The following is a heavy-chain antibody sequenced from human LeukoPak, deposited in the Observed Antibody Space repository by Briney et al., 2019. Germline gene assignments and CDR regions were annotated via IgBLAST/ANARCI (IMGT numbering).Heavy chain of an antibody. J-gene: IGHJ6*03. V-gene: IGHV4-59*01. CDR3: ARGSLGDYYYYYMDV. CDR1: GGSISSYY. CDR2: IYYSGST. Sequence: SETLSLTCTVSGGSISSYYWSWIRQPPGKGLGWIGYIYYSGSTNYNPSLKSRVTISVDTSKNQFSLKLSSVTAADTAVYYCARGSLGDYYYYYMDVWGKGTTVTVSS.